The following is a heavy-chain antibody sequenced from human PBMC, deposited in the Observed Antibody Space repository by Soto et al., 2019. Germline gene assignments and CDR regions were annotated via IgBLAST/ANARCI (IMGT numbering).Heavy chain of an antibody. Sequence: GGSLRLSCAASGFTFRNNVLSWVRQAPGKGLDWVSGITGSGRDTYYADSVKGRFTISRDNSKNMVFLQMSSLRAVDTAVYYCVHPRSTVQIPPTWGQGTLVTVSS. J-gene: IGHJ5*02. CDR1: GFTFRNNV. CDR2: ITGSGRDT. D-gene: IGHD4-17*01. CDR3: VHPRSTVQIPPT. V-gene: IGHV3-23*01.